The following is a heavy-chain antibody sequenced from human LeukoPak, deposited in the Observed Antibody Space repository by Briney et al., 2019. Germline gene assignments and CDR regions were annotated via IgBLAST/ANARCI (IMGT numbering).Heavy chain of an antibody. V-gene: IGHV4-39*07. J-gene: IGHJ4*02. CDR1: GGSISSGGYY. CDR3: ARGRFNVVVPAAIRRYFDY. D-gene: IGHD2-2*02. Sequence: SETLSLTCTVSGGSISSGGYYWSWIRQPPGKGLEWIGEINHSGSTNYNPSLKSRVTISVDTSKNQFSLKLSSVTAADTAVYYCARGRFNVVVPAAIRRYFDYWGQGTLVTVSS. CDR2: INHSGST.